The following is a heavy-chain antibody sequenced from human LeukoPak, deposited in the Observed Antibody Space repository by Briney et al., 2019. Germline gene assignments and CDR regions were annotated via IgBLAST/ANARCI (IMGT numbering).Heavy chain of an antibody. Sequence: GRSLRLSCAASGFTFSSYGMHWVRQAPGKGLEWGAVISYDGSNKYYADSVKGRFTISRDNSKNTRYLQMNRLRAEDTAVYYCAKDRSSGIAVAGYFDYWGQGTLVTVSS. CDR2: ISYDGSNK. J-gene: IGHJ4*02. D-gene: IGHD6-19*01. CDR1: GFTFSSYG. V-gene: IGHV3-30*18. CDR3: AKDRSSGIAVAGYFDY.